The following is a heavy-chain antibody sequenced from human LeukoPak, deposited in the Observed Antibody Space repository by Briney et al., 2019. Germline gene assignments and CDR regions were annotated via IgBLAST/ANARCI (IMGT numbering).Heavy chain of an antibody. D-gene: IGHD2-15*01. CDR2: IYHSGST. CDR3: ARRSEFDNTHYHYFDY. V-gene: IGHV4-59*08. CDR1: GFTFSSYAMH. Sequence: GSLRLSCSASGFTFSSYAMHWVRQAPGKGLEWIGTIYHSGSTEYNPSLKSRVAIFVDTSKNQFSLILHSVAAADTAVYYCARRSEFDNTHYHYFDYWGQGALVTVSS. J-gene: IGHJ4*02.